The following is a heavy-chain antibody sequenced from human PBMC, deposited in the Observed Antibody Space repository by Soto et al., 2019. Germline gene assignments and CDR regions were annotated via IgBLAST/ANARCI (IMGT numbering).Heavy chain of an antibody. Sequence: QVQLQQWGAGLLKPSETLSLTCAVYGGSFSGYYWSWIRQPPGKGLEWIGEINHIGSTNHNPSLKSRVPISGDTAKDQFSLKLSSVTAADTAVDYWARGGGVKGLDYWGQGTLVTVSS. V-gene: IGHV4-34*01. CDR2: INHIGST. J-gene: IGHJ4*02. CDR1: GGSFSGYY. D-gene: IGHD3-16*01. CDR3: ARGGGVKGLDY.